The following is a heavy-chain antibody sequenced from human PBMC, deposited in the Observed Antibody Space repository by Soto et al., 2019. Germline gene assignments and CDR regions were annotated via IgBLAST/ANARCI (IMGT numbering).Heavy chain of an antibody. V-gene: IGHV3-23*01. Sequence: EVQLLESGGGLVQPGGSLRLSCAASGFTFSSYAMSWVRQAPGKGLEWVSAISGSGGSTYYADSAKGRFTISRDNSKNTLYLQMTSLRAEDTAVYYCAKIPHSSSWYLDAFDIWGQGTMVTVSS. J-gene: IGHJ3*02. D-gene: IGHD6-13*01. CDR1: GFTFSSYA. CDR2: ISGSGGST. CDR3: AKIPHSSSWYLDAFDI.